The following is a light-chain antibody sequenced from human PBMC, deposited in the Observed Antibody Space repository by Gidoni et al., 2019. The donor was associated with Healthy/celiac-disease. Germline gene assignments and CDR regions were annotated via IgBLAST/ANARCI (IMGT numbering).Light chain of an antibody. CDR2: DNS. Sequence: QSVLTQPPSVSGAPGQGVTISCTGSTSNIAAGYDVHWYHQLPGTAPKLLINDNSTRPSGVPDRVSGTKSGTSASLAITGLQAEDEADYSCQSYDSSLSGKVFGGGTKLTVL. V-gene: IGLV1-40*01. CDR1: TSNIAAGYD. CDR3: QSYDSSLSGKV. J-gene: IGLJ3*02.